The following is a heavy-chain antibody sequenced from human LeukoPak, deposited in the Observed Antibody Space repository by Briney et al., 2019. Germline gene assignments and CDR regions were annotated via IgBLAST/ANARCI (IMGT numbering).Heavy chain of an antibody. V-gene: IGHV1-69*13. CDR2: IIPIFGTA. Sequence: GASVKVSCKASGGTFSSYAISWVRQAPGQGLEWMGGIIPIFGTANYAQKFQGRVTITAEECTSTAYMELSSLRCEETVVYYCATDHSYSGRMPVFDYWGQGNLVTVSS. D-gene: IGHD1-26*01. J-gene: IGHJ4*02. CDR1: GGTFSSYA. CDR3: ATDHSYSGRMPVFDY.